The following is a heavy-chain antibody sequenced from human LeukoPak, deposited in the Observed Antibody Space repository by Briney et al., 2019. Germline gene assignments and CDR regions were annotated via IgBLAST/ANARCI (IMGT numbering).Heavy chain of an antibody. D-gene: IGHD3-10*01. CDR3: AREYYGSGSYFNYYYYMDV. CDR1: GFTFSSYA. CDR2: ISCDGSNK. J-gene: IGHJ6*03. V-gene: IGHV3-30*01. Sequence: GGALRLSCAASGFTFSSYAMHWVRQAPGKGLEWVAVISCDGSNKYYADSVKGRFTISRDNSKNTLYLQMNSLRAEDTAVYYCAREYYGSGSYFNYYYYMDVWGNGTTVTVSS.